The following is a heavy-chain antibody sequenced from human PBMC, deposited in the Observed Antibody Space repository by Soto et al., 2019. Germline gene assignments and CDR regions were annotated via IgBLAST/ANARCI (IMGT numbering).Heavy chain of an antibody. CDR1: GGTFSSYS. D-gene: IGHD5-12*01. CDR3: ARVVLREMATTMDYYGMDV. CDR2: IIPIFGTA. Sequence: ASVNVSCKSSGGTFSSYSISWVRQAPGQGLEWMGGIIPIFGTANYAQKFQGRVTITADESTSTAYMELSSLRSEDTAVYYCARVVLREMATTMDYYGMDVWGQGTTVTVSS. J-gene: IGHJ6*02. V-gene: IGHV1-69*13.